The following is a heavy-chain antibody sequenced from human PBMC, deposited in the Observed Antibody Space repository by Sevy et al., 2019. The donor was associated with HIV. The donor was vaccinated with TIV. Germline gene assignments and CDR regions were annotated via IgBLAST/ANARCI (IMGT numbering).Heavy chain of an antibody. CDR1: GFPFKNAW. CDR3: STRRLGSSWATFDI. V-gene: IGHV3-15*07. J-gene: IGHJ3*02. D-gene: IGHD2-2*03. Sequence: GGSLRLSCTVSGFPFKNAWMHWVRQAPGRGLEWVGRIKSKMDGRAAEYSAPVKGRFSISRDDSKNTGYLQMNSLKTEDTAVYYCSTRRLGSSWATFDIWGQGTMVTVSS. CDR2: IKSKMDGRAA.